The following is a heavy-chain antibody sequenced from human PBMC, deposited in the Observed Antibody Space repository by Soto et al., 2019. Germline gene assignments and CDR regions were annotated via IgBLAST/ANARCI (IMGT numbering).Heavy chain of an antibody. CDR2: INPSGSST. Sequence: ASVKVSCKASGYTFTSYYMHWVRQAPGQGLEWMGIINPSGSSTTYAQKFQGRVTMTRDTSTSTVYMELSSLTSDDTAVYYCARRRCSSTSCLYSWFDPWGQGTLVTVSS. CDR3: ARRRCSSTSCLYSWFDP. J-gene: IGHJ5*02. V-gene: IGHV1-46*01. CDR1: GYTFTSYY. D-gene: IGHD2-2*01.